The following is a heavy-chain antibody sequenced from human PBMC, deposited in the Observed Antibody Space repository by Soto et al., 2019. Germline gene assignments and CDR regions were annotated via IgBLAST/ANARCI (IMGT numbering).Heavy chain of an antibody. CDR3: ASLLPTYYDSSGTDY. Sequence: ASVKVSCKASGGTFSSYTISWVRQAPGQGLEWMGRIIPILGIANYAQKFQGRVTITADKSTSTAYMELSSLRSEDTAVYYCASLLPTYYDSSGTDYWGQGTLVTVSS. J-gene: IGHJ4*02. D-gene: IGHD3-22*01. V-gene: IGHV1-69*02. CDR1: GGTFSSYT. CDR2: IIPILGIA.